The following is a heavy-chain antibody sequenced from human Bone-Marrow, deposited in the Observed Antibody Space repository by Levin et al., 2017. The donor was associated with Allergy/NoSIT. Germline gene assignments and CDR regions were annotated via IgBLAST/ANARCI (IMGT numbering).Heavy chain of an antibody. CDR3: ARGFSSSWQTNWFDP. CDR2: INSDGSAT. D-gene: IGHD2-2*01. V-gene: IGHV3-20*04. Sequence: GGSLRLSCEASGFTFDDFGMSWLRQLPGKGLEWVCAINSDGSATGYADSVKGRFTISRDNVRKSLYLQMSSLRSEDAAVYYCARGFSSSWQTNWFDPWGPGTLVTVSS. J-gene: IGHJ5*02. CDR1: GFTFDDFG.